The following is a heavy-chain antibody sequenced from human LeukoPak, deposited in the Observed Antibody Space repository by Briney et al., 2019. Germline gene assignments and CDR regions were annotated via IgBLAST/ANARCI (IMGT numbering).Heavy chain of an antibody. V-gene: IGHV3-72*01. Sequence: GGSLRLSCAASGFTFSNYYMDWVRQAPGKGLEWVGRTRNKTKRYTTEYAASVKGRFTISRDDSKNSLYLQMNSLKTEDTAVYYCARRAGAYSHPYDYWGQGTLVTVSS. CDR2: TRNKTKRYTT. CDR3: ARRAGAYSHPYDY. J-gene: IGHJ4*02. CDR1: GFTFSNYY. D-gene: IGHD4/OR15-4a*01.